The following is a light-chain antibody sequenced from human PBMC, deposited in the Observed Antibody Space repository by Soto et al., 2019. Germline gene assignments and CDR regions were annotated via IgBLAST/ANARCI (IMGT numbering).Light chain of an antibody. CDR2: KAS. Sequence: DIQMTQSPSPLSASVGDRVTITFRASQTISTYLNWYQQKPGKAPKLLIYKASTLKSGVPSRFSGSGSGTEFTLTISSLQPDDFATYYCQHYNSYSEAFGQGTKVDIK. CDR3: QHYNSYSEA. CDR1: QTISTY. J-gene: IGKJ1*01. V-gene: IGKV1-5*03.